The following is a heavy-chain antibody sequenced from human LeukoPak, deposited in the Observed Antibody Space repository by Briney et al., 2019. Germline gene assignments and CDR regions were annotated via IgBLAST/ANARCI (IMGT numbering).Heavy chain of an antibody. CDR3: VRDQDYYGSGSYGPDY. J-gene: IGHJ4*02. V-gene: IGHV4-30-2*01. D-gene: IGHD3-10*01. CDR1: GDSITSGNYY. Sequence: SETLSLTCTVSGDSITSGNYYWSWIRQPPGMGLEWIGYISHSGSPYYNPSLKSRVTISVDTSKNQFSLKLSSVTAADTAVYYCVRDQDYYGSGSYGPDYWGQGTLVTVSS. CDR2: ISHSGSP.